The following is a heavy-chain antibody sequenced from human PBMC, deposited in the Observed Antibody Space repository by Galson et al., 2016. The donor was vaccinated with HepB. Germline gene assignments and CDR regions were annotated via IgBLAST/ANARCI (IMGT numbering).Heavy chain of an antibody. Sequence: SLRLSCAASGLSFSNFWMSWVRQAPGKGLEWVANIKPDGSEKDYVDSVKGRFTISRDNVKNSLYLQMNSLRAEDTAVYFCARERRGNSGFYYFDYWGQGTTVTVSS. CDR1: GLSFSNFW. CDR2: IKPDGSEK. J-gene: IGHJ4*02. CDR3: ARERRGNSGFYYFDY. D-gene: IGHD2/OR15-2a*01. V-gene: IGHV3-7*01.